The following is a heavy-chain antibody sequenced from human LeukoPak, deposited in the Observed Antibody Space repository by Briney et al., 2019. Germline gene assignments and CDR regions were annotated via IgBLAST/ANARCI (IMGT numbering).Heavy chain of an antibody. D-gene: IGHD2-2*02. CDR2: IIPILGIA. CDR1: GGTFSSYA. CDR3: ARSVVVPAAILDWFDP. J-gene: IGHJ5*02. Sequence: SVKVSCKASGGTFSSYAISWVRPAPGQGLEWMGRIIPILGIANYAQKFQGRVTITADKSTSTAYMELSSLRSEDTAVYYCARSVVVPAAILDWFDPWGQGTLVTVSS. V-gene: IGHV1-69*04.